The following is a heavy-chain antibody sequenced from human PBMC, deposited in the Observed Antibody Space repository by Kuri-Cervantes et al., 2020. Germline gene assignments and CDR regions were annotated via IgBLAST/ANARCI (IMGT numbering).Heavy chain of an antibody. CDR3: ASIGSGRPINY. Sequence: ETLSLTCAASGFTFSSYDMHWVRQATGKGLEWVSGIGTAGDTCNPGSVKGRFTISRDNAKNSLFLQMNNLRVEDTALYYCASIGSGRPINYWGQGTLVTVSS. CDR2: IGTAGDT. D-gene: IGHD3-10*01. V-gene: IGHV3-13*01. J-gene: IGHJ4*02. CDR1: GFTFSSYD.